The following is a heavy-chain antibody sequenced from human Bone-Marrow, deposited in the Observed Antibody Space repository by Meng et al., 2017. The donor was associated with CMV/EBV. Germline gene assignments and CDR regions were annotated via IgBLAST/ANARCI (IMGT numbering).Heavy chain of an antibody. Sequence: YSFTSYWIGWVRQMPGKGLEWMGIIYPGDSDTRYSTSFQGQVTISADKSISTAYLQWSSLKASDTAMYYCARHHYDILTGYSIPFDYWGQGTLVTVSS. CDR1: YSFTSYW. D-gene: IGHD3-9*01. J-gene: IGHJ4*02. CDR3: ARHHYDILTGYSIPFDY. V-gene: IGHV5-51*01. CDR2: IYPGDSDT.